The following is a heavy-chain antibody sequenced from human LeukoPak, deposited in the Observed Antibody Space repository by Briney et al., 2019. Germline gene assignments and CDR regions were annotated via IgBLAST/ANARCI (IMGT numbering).Heavy chain of an antibody. CDR2: INAGNGNT. CDR1: GYTFTSYA. Sequence: ASVKVSCKASGYTFTSYAMHWVRQAPGQRLEWMGWINAGNGNTKYSQKFQGRVTMTTDTSTSTAYMELRSLRSDDTAVYFCVRGVYGGDVWGKGTTVTVSS. J-gene: IGHJ6*04. CDR3: VRGVYGGDV. V-gene: IGHV1-3*01. D-gene: IGHD5/OR15-5a*01.